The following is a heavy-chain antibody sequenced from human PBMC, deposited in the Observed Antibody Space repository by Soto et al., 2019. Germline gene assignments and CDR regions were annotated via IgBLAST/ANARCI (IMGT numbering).Heavy chain of an antibody. J-gene: IGHJ4*02. CDR1: GFTFSSFG. V-gene: IGHV3-30*18. D-gene: IGHD3-3*01. Sequence: QVQLVESGGGVVQPGRSLRLSCAASGFTFSSFGMHWVRQAPGKGLEWVAVISYDGSNKYYADSVKGRFTISRDNSKNTLYLQMNSRRAEDTAVYYCAKDRQRPYDFWSGCPGYWGQGTLVTVSS. CDR3: AKDRQRPYDFWSGCPGY. CDR2: ISYDGSNK.